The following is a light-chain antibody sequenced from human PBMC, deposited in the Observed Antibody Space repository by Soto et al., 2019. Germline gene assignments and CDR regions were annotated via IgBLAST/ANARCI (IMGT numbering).Light chain of an antibody. J-gene: IGKJ1*01. Sequence: EIVLTQSPGTLSLSPGERATLSCRASQSVNSAYLAWYQQKPGQAPRLLIFGTSTRATGIPDRFSGSGSGADFTLTISRLEPDDFAVYYCQQYGSSVWTFGQGTKVEIK. CDR2: GTS. CDR3: QQYGSSVWT. V-gene: IGKV3-20*01. CDR1: QSVNSAY.